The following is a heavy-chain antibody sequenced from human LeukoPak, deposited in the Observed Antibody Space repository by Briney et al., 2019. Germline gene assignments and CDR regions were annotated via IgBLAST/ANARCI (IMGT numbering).Heavy chain of an antibody. J-gene: IGHJ6*04. CDR3: ARGRDVVGEEAMLRVLYALDV. CDR2: IYDTGST. Sequence: PSETLSLTCAVYGGSFSGNYWTWIRQPPGKGLEWIGEIYDTGSTTYNSSLKSRVTISVDTSKNQFSLNLRSVSAADTAVYYCARGRDVVGEEAMLRVLYALDVWGKGTTVTVSS. D-gene: IGHD2-2*01. V-gene: IGHV4-34*01. CDR1: GGSFSGNY.